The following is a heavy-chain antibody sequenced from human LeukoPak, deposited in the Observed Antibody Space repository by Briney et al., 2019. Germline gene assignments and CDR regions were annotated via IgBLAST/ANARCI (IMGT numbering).Heavy chain of an antibody. Sequence: ASVKVSCKASGYTFTTYGISWVRQAPGQGLEWMGWISGNNGNTNYAQKFQGRVTTTTDTSTTTAYMELRSLRSDDTAVCYCARMYSSGWPYYYYYYMDVWGKGTTVIISS. CDR3: ARMYSSGWPYYYYYYMDV. D-gene: IGHD6-19*01. J-gene: IGHJ6*03. CDR2: ISGNNGNT. CDR1: GYTFTTYG. V-gene: IGHV1-18*01.